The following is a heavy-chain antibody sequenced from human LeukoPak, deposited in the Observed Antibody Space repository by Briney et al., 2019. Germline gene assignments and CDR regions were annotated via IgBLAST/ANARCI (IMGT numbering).Heavy chain of an antibody. J-gene: IGHJ3*02. CDR3: ARVGGMTTINNAAFDI. CDR1: GGSINSDY. Sequence: PSETLSLTCSVSGGSINSDYWNWIRQPPGKGLEWIGYIYHSGSTNYNPSLKSRVTISIDKSKKQFSLKLISVTAADTAIYYCARVGGMTTINNAAFDIWGQGTMVTVSS. CDR2: IYHSGST. D-gene: IGHD5-24*01. V-gene: IGHV4-59*01.